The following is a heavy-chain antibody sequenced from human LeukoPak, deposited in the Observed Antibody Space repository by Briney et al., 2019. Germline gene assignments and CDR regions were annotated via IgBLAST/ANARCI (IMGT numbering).Heavy chain of an antibody. J-gene: IGHJ4*02. Sequence: ASVKVSCEASGYTFTSYFMHWVRQAPGQGLEWMGVINPNGGSTTYAQKFQGRVTMTRDTSTSAVYMELSSLRSEDTAVYYCARAYNWNDYFDYWGQGTLVTVSS. CDR3: ARAYNWNDYFDY. CDR1: GYTFTSYF. CDR2: INPNGGST. V-gene: IGHV1-46*01. D-gene: IGHD1-20*01.